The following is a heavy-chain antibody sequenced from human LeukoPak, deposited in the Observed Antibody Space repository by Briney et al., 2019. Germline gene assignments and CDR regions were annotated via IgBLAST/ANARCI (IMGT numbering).Heavy chain of an antibody. CDR3: ARDILSSGWWSH. Sequence: GGSLRLSCAASGFTFTSDWMTWVRQAPGKGLEWVANIAQDGGVTHYVDSVKGRFTISRDNTKNSLYLQMNSLRVDDTAVYYCARDILSSGWWSHWGQGTLVTVSS. V-gene: IGHV3-7*05. D-gene: IGHD6-19*01. CDR1: GFTFTSDW. CDR2: IAQDGGVT. J-gene: IGHJ4*02.